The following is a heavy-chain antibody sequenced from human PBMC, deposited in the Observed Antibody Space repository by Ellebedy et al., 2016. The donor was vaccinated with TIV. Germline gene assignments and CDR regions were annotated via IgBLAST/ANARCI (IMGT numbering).Heavy chain of an antibody. Sequence: SETLSLTXAVSGGSISSGGYSWSWIRQPPGKGLEWIGYIYHSGSTYYNPSLKSRVTISLDRSKNQFSLKLSSVTAADTAVYYCARVRNLSDLDYWGQGTLVTVSS. CDR1: GGSISSGGYS. J-gene: IGHJ4*02. CDR3: ARVRNLSDLDY. CDR2: IYHSGST. V-gene: IGHV4-30-2*01.